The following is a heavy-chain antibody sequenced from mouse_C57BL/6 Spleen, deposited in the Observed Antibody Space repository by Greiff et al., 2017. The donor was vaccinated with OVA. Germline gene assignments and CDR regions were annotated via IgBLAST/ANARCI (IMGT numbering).Heavy chain of an antibody. Sequence: VQLQQSGPVLVKPGASVKMSCKASGYTFTDYYMNWVKQSHGKSLEWIGVINPYNGGTSYNQKFKGKATLTVDKSSSTAYMELNSLTFEDSAVYYCARDYYGSSYGIAYWGQGTLVTVSA. V-gene: IGHV1-19*01. CDR1: GYTFTDYY. D-gene: IGHD1-1*01. CDR2: INPYNGGT. CDR3: ARDYYGSSYGIAY. J-gene: IGHJ3*01.